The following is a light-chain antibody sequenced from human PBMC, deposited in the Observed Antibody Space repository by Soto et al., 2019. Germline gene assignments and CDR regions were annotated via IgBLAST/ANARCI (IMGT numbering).Light chain of an antibody. Sequence: QSVLTQPASVSGSPGQSVILSCSGTSGDIGAYDHVAWFQQHPCEVPKLLLRDVTNRPSGVSGRFSGSKSGNTAYLTISGLRPEDEADYYCSSSTHSNTVVFGGGTKLTVL. J-gene: IGLJ3*02. CDR2: DVT. CDR1: SGDIGAYDH. CDR3: SSSTHSNTVV. V-gene: IGLV2-14*03.